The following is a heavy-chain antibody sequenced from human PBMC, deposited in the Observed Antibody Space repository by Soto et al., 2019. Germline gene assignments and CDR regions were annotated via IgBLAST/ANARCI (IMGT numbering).Heavy chain of an antibody. D-gene: IGHD3-3*01. V-gene: IGHV4-34*01. J-gene: IGHJ4*02. CDR1: GGSFRGFY. CDR2: INHVGIT. CDR3: ARAHDFWGGRQQPMDS. Sequence: QVQLQQWGAGLLKPSETLSLTCAVSGGSFRGFYWTWIRQSPGKGLEWLGDINHVGITNYNPSLKSRVSVPLDTSKSQFSLKLSSVTAADSAVYYCARAHDFWGGRQQPMDSLGQGPMVTVSS.